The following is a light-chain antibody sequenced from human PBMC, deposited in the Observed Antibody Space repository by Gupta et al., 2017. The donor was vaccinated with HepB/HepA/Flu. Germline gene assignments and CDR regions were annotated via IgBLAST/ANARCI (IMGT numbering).Light chain of an antibody. V-gene: IGLV2-18*02. J-gene: IGLJ1*01. CDR1: SSDIGSYTR. Sequence: QSALTHPPSVSGSPGQSVTISCTGTSSDIGSYTRVSWYQQSPGTDPKLIIYEVDNQPSGVPDRFSGSKSGNTASLTISGLQTEDEADYYCSSYTTSNTYVFGIGTKVTVL. CDR3: SSYTTSNTYV. CDR2: EVD.